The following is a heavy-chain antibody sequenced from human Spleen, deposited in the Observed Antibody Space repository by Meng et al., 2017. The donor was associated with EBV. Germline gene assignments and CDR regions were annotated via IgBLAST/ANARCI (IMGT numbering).Heavy chain of an antibody. J-gene: IGHJ5*02. V-gene: IGHV4-61*01. Sequence: QGHPQGSGPGLVKPSHTLSLTCAVSSGSVSSGNFFWSWIRQSPGKGLEWIGNIYYTGSTNYKPSLKSRVTMSVDTSKNHFSLELRPVTAADTAVYYCARDRNPSYDYRGGFDPWGQGTLVTVSS. CDR1: SGSVSSGNFF. CDR3: ARDRNPSYDYRGGFDP. CDR2: IYYTGST. D-gene: IGHD3-16*01.